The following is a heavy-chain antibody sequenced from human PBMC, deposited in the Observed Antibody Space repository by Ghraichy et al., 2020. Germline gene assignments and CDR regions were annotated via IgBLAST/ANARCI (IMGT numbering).Heavy chain of an antibody. CDR2: IYDDGTT. J-gene: IGHJ6*02. CDR1: GFIVSTKY. D-gene: IGHD3-16*01. Sequence: GGSLRLSCAASGFIVSTKYMSWVHQAPGKGLEWVSVIYDDGTTYYIDSVKGRFTISRDNSKNTLYLQMNRLTDEDAAVYYCARRLYGISPAYYYGMDVWGQGTTVTVSS. V-gene: IGHV3-66*04. CDR3: ARRLYGISPAYYYGMDV.